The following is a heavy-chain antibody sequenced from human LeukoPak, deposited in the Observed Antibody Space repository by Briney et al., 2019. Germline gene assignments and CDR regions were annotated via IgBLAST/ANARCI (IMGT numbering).Heavy chain of an antibody. CDR3: ARSGHIYGLFDY. CDR2: IYPGDSDT. D-gene: IGHD5-18*01. Sequence: GESLKISCQCSGYIFTSYWIGWVRQMPGKGLEWMGIIYPGDSDTRYSPSFQGQVTISADKSLNTAYLQWSSLKASDTAMYYCARSGHIYGLFDYWGQGTLVTVSS. V-gene: IGHV5-51*01. CDR1: GYIFTSYW. J-gene: IGHJ4*02.